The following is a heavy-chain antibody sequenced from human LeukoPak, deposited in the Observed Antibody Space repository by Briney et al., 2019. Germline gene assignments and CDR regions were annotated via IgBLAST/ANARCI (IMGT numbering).Heavy chain of an antibody. CDR2: ISYDGSNK. V-gene: IGHV3-30*01. J-gene: IGHJ6*03. Sequence: GRSLRLSCAASGFTFSSYAMHWVRQAPGKGLEWAAVISYDGSNKYYADSVKGRFTISRDNSKNTLYLQMNSLRAEDTAVYYCARDAYMDVWGRGTTVTVSS. CDR1: GFTFSSYA. CDR3: ARDAYMDV.